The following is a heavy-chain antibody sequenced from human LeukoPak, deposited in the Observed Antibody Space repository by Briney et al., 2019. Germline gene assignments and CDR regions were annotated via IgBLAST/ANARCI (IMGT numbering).Heavy chain of an antibody. CDR3: ARAQAVGATFDY. CDR2: INPNSGGT. D-gene: IGHD1-26*01. J-gene: IGHJ4*02. Sequence: ASVKVSCKASGYTFTGYYMHWVRQAPGQGLEWMGWINPNSGGTNYAQKFQGRVTMTRDTSISTAYMELSRLRSDDTAVYYCARAQAVGATFDYWGQGTLVTVSS. V-gene: IGHV1-2*02. CDR1: GYTFTGYY.